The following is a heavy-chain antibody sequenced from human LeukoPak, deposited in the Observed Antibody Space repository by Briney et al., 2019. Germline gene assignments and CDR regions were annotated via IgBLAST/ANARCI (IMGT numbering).Heavy chain of an antibody. D-gene: IGHD3-16*01. Sequence: GGSLRLSCAASGLTVSNNYMSWVRQAPGKGLEWGSAIYTSGHTVYADSVKGRFIISKDNSNNTLYLQMNSLRAADTAIYYCARSGFWDAYSYYHMDVWGKGTTVTVSS. CDR3: ARSGFWDAYSYYHMDV. J-gene: IGHJ6*03. CDR2: IYTSGHT. V-gene: IGHV3-53*01. CDR1: GLTVSNNY.